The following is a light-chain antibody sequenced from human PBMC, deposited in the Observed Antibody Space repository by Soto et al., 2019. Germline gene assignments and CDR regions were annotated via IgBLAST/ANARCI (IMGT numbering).Light chain of an antibody. J-gene: IGKJ1*01. Sequence: EIVLTQYTGTLSLSPGERATLSCRSTPRSSRSYLAWYQQKPGQAPRLLIYGASNWATGIPDRFSGSGSGTDFTLTISRLEPEDFAVYYCQQYGTSPRTFGQGTKVDIK. CDR2: GAS. V-gene: IGKV3-20*01. CDR3: QQYGTSPRT. CDR1: PRSSRSY.